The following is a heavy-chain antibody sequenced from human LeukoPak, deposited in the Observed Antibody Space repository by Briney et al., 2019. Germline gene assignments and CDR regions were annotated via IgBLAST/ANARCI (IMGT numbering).Heavy chain of an antibody. V-gene: IGHV3-11*04. Sequence: PGGSLRLSCAASGFTFSDYYMSWIRQAPGKGLEWVSYISSSGNTTYHADSVKGRFTISRDNAKNSLYLQMSSLRAEDTAVYYCSRDGGSSWYFDYWGQGTLVTVSS. CDR3: SRDGGSSWYFDY. J-gene: IGHJ4*02. CDR1: GFTFSDYY. CDR2: ISSSGNTT. D-gene: IGHD6-13*01.